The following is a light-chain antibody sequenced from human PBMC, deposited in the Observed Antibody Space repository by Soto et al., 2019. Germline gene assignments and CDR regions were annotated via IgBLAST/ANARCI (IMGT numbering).Light chain of an antibody. Sequence: EIVLTQSPGTLSLSPGERATLSCRASQNPSNSFLAWYQHKPGQAPRLLIYGSSTRATGIPDRFSGSESGTDLTLTISRLEPEDLAVYYCHQHGRSAPLPCGGGTKVENK. CDR3: HQHGRSAPLP. V-gene: IGKV3-20*01. CDR2: GSS. CDR1: QNPSNSF. J-gene: IGKJ4*01.